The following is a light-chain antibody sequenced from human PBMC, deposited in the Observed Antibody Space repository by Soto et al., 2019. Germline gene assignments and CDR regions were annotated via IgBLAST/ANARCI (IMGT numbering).Light chain of an antibody. J-gene: IGKJ1*01. CDR2: GAS. Sequence: EIVMTQSPATLSVSPGERATLSCRASQSVSNTLAWYQQKPGQAPRLLIYGASTRATGIPDRFSGSGSGMEFTLSLSSLQSEDFAVYYCQQHNDWPQTFGQGTKVELK. CDR3: QQHNDWPQT. CDR1: QSVSNT. V-gene: IGKV3-15*01.